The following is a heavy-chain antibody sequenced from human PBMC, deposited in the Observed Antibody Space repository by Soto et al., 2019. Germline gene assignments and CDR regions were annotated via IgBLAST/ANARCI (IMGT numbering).Heavy chain of an antibody. Sequence: QVQLVQSGAEEKKPGASVKVSCKASGYTFTSYAMHWVRQAPGQRLEWMGWINAGNGNTKYSQKCQGRVTITRDTSASTAYMELSSLRSEDTAVYYCARAWVVVTAPDFWGQGPLVTVSS. D-gene: IGHD2-21*02. CDR3: ARAWVVVTAPDF. V-gene: IGHV1-3*05. CDR2: INAGNGNT. J-gene: IGHJ4*02. CDR1: GYTFTSYA.